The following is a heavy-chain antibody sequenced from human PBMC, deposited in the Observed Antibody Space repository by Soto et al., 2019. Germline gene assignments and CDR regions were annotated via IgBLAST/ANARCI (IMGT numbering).Heavy chain of an antibody. D-gene: IGHD1-1*01. Sequence: QITLKESAPTRVKPTQTLTLTCTFSGFSLTSRPMGVGWIRQPPGKALEWLAFIYWDDDKRYSPSLRSRLTLTTDTSGNQVVLTMTNMDPVDTATYYCAHRLSGYNWNGGYFDYWGQGALVTVSS. CDR3: AHRLSGYNWNGGYFDY. V-gene: IGHV2-5*02. CDR2: IYWDDDK. CDR1: GFSLTSRPMG. J-gene: IGHJ4*02.